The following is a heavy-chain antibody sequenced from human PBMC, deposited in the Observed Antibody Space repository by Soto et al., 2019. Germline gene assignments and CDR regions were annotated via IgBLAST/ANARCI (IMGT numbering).Heavy chain of an antibody. D-gene: IGHD3-9*01. V-gene: IGHV3-48*01. J-gene: IGHJ3*02. CDR2: TSRSSSTI. CDR3: ASPLPYYDILTGYFGDHLDAFDI. CDR1: GFTFSSYS. Sequence: GGSLRLSCAASGFTFSSYSMHWVRQAPGKELERVSYTSRSSSTIYYADSVKGRFTISRDNAKNSLYLQMYSLRAEDTAVYYCASPLPYYDILTGYFGDHLDAFDIWGQGTMVTVSS.